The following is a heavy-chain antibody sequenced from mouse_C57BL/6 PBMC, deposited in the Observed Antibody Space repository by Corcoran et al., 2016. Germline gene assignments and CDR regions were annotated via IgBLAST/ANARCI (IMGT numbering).Heavy chain of an antibody. D-gene: IGHD2-1*01. Sequence: EVQLQQSGPELVKPGASVKISCKASGYTFTDYYMNWVKQSHGKSLEWIGDINPNNGGTSYNQKFKGKATLTVDKSSSTAYMELRSLTSEDSAVYYCARSDYGNWFAYWGQGTLVTVSA. CDR1: GYTFTDYY. V-gene: IGHV1-26*01. CDR3: ARSDYGNWFAY. J-gene: IGHJ3*01. CDR2: INPNNGGT.